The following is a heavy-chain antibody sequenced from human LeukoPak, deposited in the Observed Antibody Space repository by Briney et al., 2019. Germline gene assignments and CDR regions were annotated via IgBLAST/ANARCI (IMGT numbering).Heavy chain of an antibody. CDR1: GFTFNNYA. CDR3: VKAPAAATKYYYGMDV. Sequence: TGGSLRLSCAASGFTFNNYAMSWVRQAPGKGLEWVSAISGSGGATYYADSVKGRFTISRDNSKNTLFLHMNSLRVEDTAVYYCVKAPAAATKYYYGMDVWGQGTTVTVSS. V-gene: IGHV3-23*01. CDR2: ISGSGGAT. J-gene: IGHJ6*02. D-gene: IGHD6-13*01.